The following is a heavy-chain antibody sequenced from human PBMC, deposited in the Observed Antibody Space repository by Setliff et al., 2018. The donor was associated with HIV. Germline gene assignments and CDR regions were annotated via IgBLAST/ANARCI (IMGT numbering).Heavy chain of an antibody. D-gene: IGHD5-18*01. CDR1: RFTFISYG. V-gene: IGHV3-30*02. CDR2: IRYDGSYR. Sequence: GESLKISCAVSRFTFISYGMYWVRQAPGKGLEWVAFIRYDGSYRYYVDSVKGRFTISRDNSKNTMFLQMNSLRVEDTAIYYCAKMHTAMDPDTFDIWGQGTMVTVSS. CDR3: AKMHTAMDPDTFDI. J-gene: IGHJ3*02.